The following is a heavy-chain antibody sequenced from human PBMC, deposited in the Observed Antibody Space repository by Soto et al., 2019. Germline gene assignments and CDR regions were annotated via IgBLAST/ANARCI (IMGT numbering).Heavy chain of an antibody. J-gene: IGHJ4*02. Sequence: QVQLMESGGGVVQPGRSLRLSCAASGFIFSSYGMHWVRQAPGKGLDWVTFISHHGSNKYYSDSVKGRFSISRDNSKNTVYLQMESLRPEDTAVYYCAKAAGYCSGGGCYFFDYWGQGILVTVSS. V-gene: IGHV3-30*18. CDR2: ISHHGSNK. CDR1: GFIFSSYG. CDR3: AKAAGYCSGGGCYFFDY. D-gene: IGHD2-15*01.